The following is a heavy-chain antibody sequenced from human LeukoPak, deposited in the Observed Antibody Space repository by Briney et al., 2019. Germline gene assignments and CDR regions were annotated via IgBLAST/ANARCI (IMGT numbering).Heavy chain of an antibody. Sequence: GGSLRLSCAASGFTFISYAMHWVRQAPGKGLEWVAVISYDGSNKYYADSVKGRFTISRDNSKNTLYLQMNSLRAEDTAVYYCARSDYDSSGYYAFDIWGQGTMVTVSS. V-gene: IGHV3-30-3*01. D-gene: IGHD3-22*01. CDR1: GFTFISYA. CDR2: ISYDGSNK. J-gene: IGHJ3*02. CDR3: ARSDYDSSGYYAFDI.